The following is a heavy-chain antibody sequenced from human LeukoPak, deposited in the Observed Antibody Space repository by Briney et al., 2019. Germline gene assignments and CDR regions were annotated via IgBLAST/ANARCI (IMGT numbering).Heavy chain of an antibody. CDR2: INWNGGST. CDR3: ARGQPAAISSWFDP. CDR1: GFTFDDYG. V-gene: IGHV3-20*04. D-gene: IGHD2-2*02. J-gene: IGHJ5*02. Sequence: GGSLRLSCAASGFTFDDYGMSWVRHAPGKGLEWVSGINWNGGSTGYADSVKGRFAISRDNAKNSLYLQMNSLRAEDTALYYCARGQPAAISSWFDPWGQGTLVTVSS.